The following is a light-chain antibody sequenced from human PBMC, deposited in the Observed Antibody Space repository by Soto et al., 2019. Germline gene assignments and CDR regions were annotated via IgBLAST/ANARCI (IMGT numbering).Light chain of an antibody. V-gene: IGKV3-20*01. CDR3: QQYGSSPWT. Sequence: EIVLTQSPGTLSLSPGERATLSCRASQSVISNYLAWYQHKPGQAPRLLIYDASSRATGIPDRFSGSGSGTDFTLTISRLEPEDFAVYYCQQYGSSPWTFGQGTKVDIK. CDR2: DAS. CDR1: QSVISNY. J-gene: IGKJ1*01.